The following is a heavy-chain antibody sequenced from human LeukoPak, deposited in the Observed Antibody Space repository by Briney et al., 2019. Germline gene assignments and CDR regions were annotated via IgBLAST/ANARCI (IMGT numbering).Heavy chain of an antibody. J-gene: IGHJ6*04. D-gene: IGHD6-25*01. CDR3: ASVSVSSAGYHFYYYGMDV. CDR2: VYSSGSP. V-gene: IGHV4-61*08. Sequence: SETLSLTCTVPGGSVNNGGYFWNWIRQSPGKGLEWLGYVYSSGSPNYNPSLRSRVSMSVDTSKNQFSLKLSSVTAADTAVYYCASVSVSSAGYHFYYYGMDVWGKGTTVIVSS. CDR1: GGSVNNGGYF.